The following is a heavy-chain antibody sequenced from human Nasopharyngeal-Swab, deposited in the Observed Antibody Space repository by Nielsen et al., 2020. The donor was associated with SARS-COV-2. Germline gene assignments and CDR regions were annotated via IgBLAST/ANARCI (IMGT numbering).Heavy chain of an antibody. CDR3: ANTYVLMVTGGGY. D-gene: IGHD2-21*02. Sequence: GESLKISCAASGFTFSSYAMSWVRQAPGKGLEWVSSISGSGTSTYYADSVKGRFTISRDNSKNTLYLQMNSLRAEDTAVYYCANTYVLMVTGGGYWGQGTLVTVSS. J-gene: IGHJ4*02. CDR1: GFTFSSYA. CDR2: ISGSGTST. V-gene: IGHV3-23*01.